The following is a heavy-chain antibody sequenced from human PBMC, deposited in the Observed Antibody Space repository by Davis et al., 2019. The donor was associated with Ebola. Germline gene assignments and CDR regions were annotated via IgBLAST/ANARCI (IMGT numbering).Heavy chain of an antibody. J-gene: IGHJ4*02. CDR2: ISSSSSTI. CDR3: AREGGYDSSGWPLDY. D-gene: IGHD3-22*01. CDR1: GFTFSSYS. Sequence: GESLKISCAASGFTFSSYSMNWVRQAPGKGLEWVSYISSSSSTIYYADSVKGRFTISRDNAKNSLYLQMNSLRDENTAVYYCAREGGYDSSGWPLDYWGQGTLVTVSS. V-gene: IGHV3-48*02.